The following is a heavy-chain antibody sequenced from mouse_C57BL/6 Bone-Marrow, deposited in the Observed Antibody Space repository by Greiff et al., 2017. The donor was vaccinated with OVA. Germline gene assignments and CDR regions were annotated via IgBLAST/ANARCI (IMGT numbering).Heavy chain of an antibody. CDR3: TRGVYYSNSGAMDY. CDR2: IDPENGDT. D-gene: IGHD2-5*01. Sequence: EVQGVESGAELVRPGASVKLSCTASGFNIKDDYMHWVKQRPEQGLAWIGWIDPENGDTEYASKFQGKATITADTSSNTAYLQLSSLTSEDTAVYYCTRGVYYSNSGAMDYWGQGTSVTVSS. V-gene: IGHV14-4*01. J-gene: IGHJ4*01. CDR1: GFNIKDDY.